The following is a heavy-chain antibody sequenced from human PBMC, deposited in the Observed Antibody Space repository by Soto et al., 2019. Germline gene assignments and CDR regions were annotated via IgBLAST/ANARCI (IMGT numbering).Heavy chain of an antibody. Sequence: PGGSLRLSCAASGFTFNTYSMSGVRQAPGKGLERVSSITSSGTHTYYADSLKGRFTISRDNAKNSLHLQMNSLRAEDTAVYYCAREIMTTVAIDYWGQGTLVTVSS. CDR1: GFTFNTYS. CDR3: AREIMTTVAIDY. J-gene: IGHJ4*02. D-gene: IGHD4-17*01. CDR2: ITSSGTHT. V-gene: IGHV3-21*01.